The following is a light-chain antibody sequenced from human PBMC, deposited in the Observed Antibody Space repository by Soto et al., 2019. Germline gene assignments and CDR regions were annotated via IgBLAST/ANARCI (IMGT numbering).Light chain of an antibody. V-gene: IGKV4-1*01. CDR1: QSILFSSNNKNY. CDR2: WAS. J-gene: IGKJ4*01. CDR3: QQYYSTPVT. Sequence: DIVMTQSPDSLAVSLGERATINCKSSQSILFSSNNKNYLTWYQQKPGQPPKPLIYWASTREFGVPDRFSGSGSGTDFTLTISSLQAEDVAVYYCQQYYSTPVTFGGGTKVEIK.